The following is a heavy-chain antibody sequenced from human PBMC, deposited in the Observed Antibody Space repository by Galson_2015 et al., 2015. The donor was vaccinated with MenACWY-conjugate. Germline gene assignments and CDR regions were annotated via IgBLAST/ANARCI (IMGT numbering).Heavy chain of an antibody. CDR1: GFTLSSYG. J-gene: IGHJ4*02. Sequence: SLRLSCAASGFTLSSYGMNWVRRAPGKGLEWVSYISTGGSTIYYADSVKGRFTISRDDAKNSLYLQMNSLRAEDTAVYYCARDGGHSYASTNDYWGQGTLVTVSS. D-gene: IGHD5-18*01. CDR2: ISTGGSTI. CDR3: ARDGGHSYASTNDY. V-gene: IGHV3-48*01.